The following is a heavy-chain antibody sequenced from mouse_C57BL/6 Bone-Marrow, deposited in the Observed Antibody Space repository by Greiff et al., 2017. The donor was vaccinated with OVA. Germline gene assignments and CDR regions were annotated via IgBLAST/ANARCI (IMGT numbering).Heavy chain of an antibody. J-gene: IGHJ3*01. CDR2: INPNNGGT. V-gene: IGHV1-22*01. Sequence: VQLQQSGPELVKPGASVKMSCKASGYTFPDYNMHWVKQSHGKSLEWIGYINPNNGGTSYNQKFKGKATLTVNKSSSTAYMELRSLTSEDSAVYYCAREPYYYGSSYRWFAYWGQGTLVTVSA. CDR3: AREPYYYGSSYRWFAY. CDR1: GYTFPDYN. D-gene: IGHD1-1*01.